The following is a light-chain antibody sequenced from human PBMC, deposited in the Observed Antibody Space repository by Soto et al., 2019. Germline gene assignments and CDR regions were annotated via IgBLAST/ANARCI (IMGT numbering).Light chain of an antibody. J-gene: IGKJ1*01. CDR2: TKS. Sequence: DIHLTQSPSTLSASVGDRITITCRASQSISSWLAWYQQKPGKAPKLLIYTKSSLESGVPSRFSGSGSGTEFTLTISSLQPDDFATYYCQHYKDYSWTFGQGTKVEIK. CDR3: QHYKDYSWT. CDR1: QSISSW. V-gene: IGKV1-5*03.